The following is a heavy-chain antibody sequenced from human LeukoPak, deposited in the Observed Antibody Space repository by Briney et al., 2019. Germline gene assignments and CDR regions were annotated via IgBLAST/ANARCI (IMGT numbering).Heavy chain of an antibody. CDR1: GFPFSSYA. V-gene: IGHV3-23*01. D-gene: IGHD1-7*01. CDR3: AKDPGQLLYYFDY. CDR2: ISGSGGST. J-gene: IGHJ4*02. Sequence: GGALRLSCAASGFPFSSYAMSWVRQAPGKGLGWVSAISGSGGSTYYADSVKGRFTICRDNSKNTVYLQMNSLRAEDTAVYYCAKDPGQLLYYFDYWGQGTLVTVSS.